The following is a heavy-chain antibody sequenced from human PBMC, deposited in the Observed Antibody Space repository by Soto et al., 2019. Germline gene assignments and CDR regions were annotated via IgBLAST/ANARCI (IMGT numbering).Heavy chain of an antibody. V-gene: IGHV3-23*01. J-gene: IGHJ4*02. CDR3: AKFTTPFSYFDY. CDR2: ISGSGGST. CDR1: GFTFSSYA. Sequence: EVQLLESGGGLVQPGGSLRLSCAASGFTFSSYAMSWVRQAPGEGLEWVSAISGSGGSTYYADSVKGRFTISRDNSKNTLYLQMNSLRAEDTAVYYCAKFTTPFSYFDYWGQGTLVTVSS. D-gene: IGHD3-3*01.